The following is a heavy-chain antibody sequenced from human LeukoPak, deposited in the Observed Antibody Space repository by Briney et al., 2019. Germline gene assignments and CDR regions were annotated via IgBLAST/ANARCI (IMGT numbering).Heavy chain of an antibody. D-gene: IGHD1-1*01. CDR1: GYAFTSYD. CDR2: MNPNSGNT. V-gene: IGHV1-8*01. Sequence: ASVKVSCKASGYAFTSYDINWVREATGQGLEWMGYMNPNSGNTGYAQKFQGRVTMTRNTSISTAYMELSSLRSEDTAVYYCARVPRESNSHWGQGTLVTVSS. CDR3: ARVPRESNSH. J-gene: IGHJ4*02.